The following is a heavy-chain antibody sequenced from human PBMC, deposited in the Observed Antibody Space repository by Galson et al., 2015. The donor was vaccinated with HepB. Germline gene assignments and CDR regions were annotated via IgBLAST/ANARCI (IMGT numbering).Heavy chain of an antibody. CDR2: IIPIFGTA. CDR1: GGTFSSYA. CDR3: ASDDFWSGYDRSHGGMDV. J-gene: IGHJ6*02. V-gene: IGHV1-69*13. D-gene: IGHD3-3*01. Sequence: SAKVSCKASGGTFSSYAISWGRQAPGQGLEWMGVIIPIFGTANYAQKFQGRVTITADESTSTAYMELSSLRSEDTAVYYCASDDFWSGYDRSHGGMDVWGQGTTVTVSS.